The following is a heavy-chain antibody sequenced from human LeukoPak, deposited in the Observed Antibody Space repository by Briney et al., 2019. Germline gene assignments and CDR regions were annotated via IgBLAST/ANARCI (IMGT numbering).Heavy chain of an antibody. CDR1: GGSISSYY. V-gene: IGHV4-4*07. D-gene: IGHD2-15*01. J-gene: IGHJ4*02. CDR3: ARGYCSGGSCYRTRGAYFDY. Sequence: SETLSLTCTVSGGSISSYYWSWIRQPAGKGLEWIGRIYTSGSTNYNPSLKSRVTISVDTSKNQFSLKLSSVTAADTAVYYCARGYCSGGSCYRTRGAYFDYWGQGTLVTVSS. CDR2: IYTSGST.